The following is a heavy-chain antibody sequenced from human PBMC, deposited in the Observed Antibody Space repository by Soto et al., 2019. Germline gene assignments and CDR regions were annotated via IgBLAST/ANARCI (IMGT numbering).Heavy chain of an antibody. V-gene: IGHV4-61*05. CDR2: IYYRGST. Sequence: ASETLSLPCTVSGGSLSSSSYYRGWIRQPPGEGLEWIGDIYYRGSTNYNPSLKSRVTISVDTSKNQFSLKLSSVTAADTAVYYCASLFQYCGGDCYDLLREGKHPLSNWYFDLWGRGTLVTVSS. J-gene: IGHJ2*01. CDR1: GGSLSSSSYY. D-gene: IGHD2-21*02. CDR3: ASLFQYCGGDCYDLLREGKHPLSNWYFDL.